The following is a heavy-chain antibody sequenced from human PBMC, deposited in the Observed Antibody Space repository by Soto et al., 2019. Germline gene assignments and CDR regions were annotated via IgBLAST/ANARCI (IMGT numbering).Heavy chain of an antibody. V-gene: IGHV3-33*01. J-gene: IGHJ6*02. CDR2: IWYDGSNK. CDR1: GFTFSSYG. CDR3: ARNYYDFWSGYYWYYYYGMDV. Sequence: WWSLRLSCAASGFTFSSYGMHWFRQAPGKGLEWVAVIWYDGSNKYYADSVKGRFTISRDNSKNTLYLQMNSLRAEDTAVYYCARNYYDFWSGYYWYYYYGMDVWGQGTTVTVSS. D-gene: IGHD3-3*01.